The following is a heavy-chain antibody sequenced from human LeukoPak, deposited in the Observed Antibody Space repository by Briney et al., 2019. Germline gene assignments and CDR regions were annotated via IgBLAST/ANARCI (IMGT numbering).Heavy chain of an antibody. CDR1: GFTFSSYA. CDR2: ISNDGSNK. D-gene: IGHD6-19*01. CDR3: ARALGLGRGWYGGDY. J-gene: IGHJ4*02. Sequence: PGGSLRLSCAASGFTFSSYAMHWVRQAPGKGLEWVAIISNDGSNKYYAASVKGRFTLSRENSKYTVYLQMNSLRAEDTAVYYCARALGLGRGWYGGDYCGQRNLVTVSS. V-gene: IGHV3-30-3*01.